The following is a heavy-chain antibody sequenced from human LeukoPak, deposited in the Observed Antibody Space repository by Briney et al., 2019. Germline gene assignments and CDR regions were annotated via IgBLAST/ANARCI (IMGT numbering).Heavy chain of an antibody. J-gene: IGHJ4*02. D-gene: IGHD3-22*01. V-gene: IGHV1-8*01. CDR1: GYTFTSSD. CDR2: MNPNSGNT. CDR3: ARGGDSSGYPINY. Sequence: LVASVKVSCKASGYTFTSSDINWVRQATGQGREWMGWMNPNSGNTGYAQKFQGRVTMTRNTSISTAYMELSSLRSEGTAVYYCARGGDSSGYPINYWGQGTLVTVSS.